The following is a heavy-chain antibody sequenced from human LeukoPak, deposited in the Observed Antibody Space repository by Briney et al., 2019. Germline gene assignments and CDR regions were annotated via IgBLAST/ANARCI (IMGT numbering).Heavy chain of an antibody. D-gene: IGHD5-18*01. CDR2: VYSGGST. CDR3: ARDRYSYGFALDC. CDR1: GFTVSNNY. V-gene: IGHV3-66*02. J-gene: IGHJ4*02. Sequence: PGGSLRLSCAASGFTVSNNYMSWVRQAPGKGLEWVSVVYSGGSTYSADSVKGRFTISRDNFKNTLYLQMNSLRAEDSAVYYCARDRYSYGFALDCWGQGTLVTVSS.